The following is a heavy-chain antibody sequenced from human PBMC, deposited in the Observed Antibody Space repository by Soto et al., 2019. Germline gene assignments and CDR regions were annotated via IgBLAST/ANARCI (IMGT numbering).Heavy chain of an antibody. CDR3: ARPLVVSPNAFDI. D-gene: IGHD3-9*01. CDR1: GGSISSYY. CDR2: IYYSGST. V-gene: IGHV4-59*01. Sequence: PSETLSLTCTVSGGSISSYYWSWSRQPPGKGLEWIGDIYYSGSTNYNPSLKSRVTISVDTSKNQFSLKLSSVTAADTAVYYCARPLVVSPNAFDIWGQGTMVTVSS. J-gene: IGHJ3*02.